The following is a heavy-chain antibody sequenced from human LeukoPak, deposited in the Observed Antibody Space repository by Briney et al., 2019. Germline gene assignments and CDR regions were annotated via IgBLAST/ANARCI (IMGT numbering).Heavy chain of an antibody. CDR1: GFTFSSYS. CDR3: ARRPIKYYYYGMDV. Sequence: GGSLRLSCAASGFTFSSYSMNWVRQAPGKGLEWVSSISSSSSYIYYADSVKGRFTISRDNAKNSLYLQMNSLRAEDTAVYYCARRPIKYYYYGMDVWGQGTTVTVSS. CDR2: ISSSSSYI. J-gene: IGHJ6*02. V-gene: IGHV3-21*01.